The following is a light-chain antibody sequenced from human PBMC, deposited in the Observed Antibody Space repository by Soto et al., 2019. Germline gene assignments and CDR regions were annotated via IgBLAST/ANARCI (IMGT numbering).Light chain of an antibody. CDR2: RAS. J-gene: IGKJ4*01. CDR1: QSVSSK. V-gene: IGKV3-20*01. Sequence: EIVMTQSPATLSVSPGEGATLSCRASQSVSSKLAWYQQKPGQTPKVLIYRASSRATGIPDRFSGSGSGTDFTLTISRLEPEDFAVYYCQQYGSSPLTFGGGTKVDIK. CDR3: QQYGSSPLT.